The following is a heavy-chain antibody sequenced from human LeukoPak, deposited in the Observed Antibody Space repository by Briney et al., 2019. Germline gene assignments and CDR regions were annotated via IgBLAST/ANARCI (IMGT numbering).Heavy chain of an antibody. CDR2: ISSSSSYI. CDR1: GFTFSSYS. CDR3: ARAFAGLRGAFDI. V-gene: IGHV3-21*01. J-gene: IGHJ3*02. Sequence: GGSLRLSCAASGFTFSSYSMNWVRQAPGKGLEWVSSISSSSSYIYYADSVKGRFTISRDNAKNSLYLQMNSLRAEDTAVYYCARAFAGLRGAFDIWGQGTMVTVSS. D-gene: IGHD5-12*01.